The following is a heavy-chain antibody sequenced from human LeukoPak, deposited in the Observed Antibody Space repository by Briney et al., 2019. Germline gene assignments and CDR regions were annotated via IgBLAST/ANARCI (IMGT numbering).Heavy chain of an antibody. J-gene: IGHJ4*02. V-gene: IGHV4-4*02. CDR3: ARDLEASGYGSGTSRGH. CDR1: GFTFSTYNM. D-gene: IGHD3-10*01. CDR2: IYHSGST. Sequence: GSLRLSCAASGFTFSTYNMNWVRQPPGKGLEWIGEIYHSGSTSYNPSLKSRVTISVDKSKNQFSLKLSSVTAADTAVYYCARDLEASGYGSGTSRGHWGQGTLVTVSS.